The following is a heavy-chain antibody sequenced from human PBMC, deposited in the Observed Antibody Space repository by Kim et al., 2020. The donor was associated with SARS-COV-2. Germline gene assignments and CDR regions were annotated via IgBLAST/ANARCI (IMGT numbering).Heavy chain of an antibody. V-gene: IGHV3-43*02. CDR2: ISGDGGGT. Sequence: GGSLRLSCAASGFTFHNYAMHWVRQAPGKGLEWVSVISGDGGGTHYADSVKGRFTISRDNSKNSLYLQMKRLRIEDTGLYYCAKDAPYSSTWYDAFVIWGQETKVNVSS. CDR3: AKDAPYSSTWYDAFVI. J-gene: IGHJ3*02. D-gene: IGHD6-13*01. CDR1: GFTFHNYA.